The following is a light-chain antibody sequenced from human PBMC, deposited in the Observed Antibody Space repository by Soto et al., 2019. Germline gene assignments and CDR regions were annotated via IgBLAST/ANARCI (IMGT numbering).Light chain of an antibody. CDR1: QSVARN. V-gene: IGKV3-15*01. CDR2: AAS. CDR3: LQDYNYPRT. J-gene: IGKJ1*01. Sequence: EIVLTQSPATLSLSPGERATLSCRASQSVARNLAWYQQKPGQAPRLLIYAASTRATGTPARFSGSGSGTDFTLTISSLQPEDFATYYCLQDYNYPRTFGQGTKVDI.